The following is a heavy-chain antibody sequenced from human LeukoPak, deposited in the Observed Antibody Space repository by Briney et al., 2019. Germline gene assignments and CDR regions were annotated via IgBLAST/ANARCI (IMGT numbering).Heavy chain of an antibody. D-gene: IGHD6-19*01. Sequence: SVKVSCTASGGTFSKYTISWVRQAPGQGLGWMGGIIPIFGTANYAQKFQGRVTITADESTSTAYMELSSLRSEDTAVYYCARVLHSSGWYYWFDPWGQGTLVTVSS. CDR3: ARVLHSSGWYYWFDP. CDR2: IIPIFGTA. J-gene: IGHJ5*02. CDR1: GGTFSKYT. V-gene: IGHV1-69*13.